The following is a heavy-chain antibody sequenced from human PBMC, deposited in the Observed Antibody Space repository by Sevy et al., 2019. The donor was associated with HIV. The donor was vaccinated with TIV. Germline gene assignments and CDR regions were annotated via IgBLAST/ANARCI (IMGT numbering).Heavy chain of an antibody. CDR2: IWNDGSNK. Sequence: GGSLRLSCAASGFTFSNYGMHWVRQAPGKGLEWVAVIWNDGSNKYYADSVKARFTISRDNSKNTLYLQMNSLRVEDTAVYFCARGSDFNDRSAKRDFDYWGQGTLVTVSS. V-gene: IGHV3-33*01. D-gene: IGHD3-22*01. CDR1: GFTFSNYG. J-gene: IGHJ4*02. CDR3: ARGSDFNDRSAKRDFDY.